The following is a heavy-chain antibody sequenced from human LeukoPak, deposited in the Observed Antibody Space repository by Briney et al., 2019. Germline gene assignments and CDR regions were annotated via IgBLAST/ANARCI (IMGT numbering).Heavy chain of an antibody. V-gene: IGHV1-18*01. CDR3: ARALLWFGEPSHIDY. J-gene: IGHJ4*02. CDR1: GYTFTSYG. CDR2: ITAYNDNT. Sequence: ASVKVSCKASGYTFTSYGISWVRQAPGQGLEWMGWITAYNDNTNYAQKLQGRVTMTTDTSTSTAYMELRSLRSDDAAVYYCARALLWFGEPSHIDYWGQGTLVTASS. D-gene: IGHD3-10*01.